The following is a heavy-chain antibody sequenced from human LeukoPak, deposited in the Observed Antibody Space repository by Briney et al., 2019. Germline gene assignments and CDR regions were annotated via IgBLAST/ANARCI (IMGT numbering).Heavy chain of an antibody. J-gene: IGHJ4*02. D-gene: IGHD6-13*01. CDR1: GGSFSGYY. CDR3: ARGGYDTSTPQQLVLATDLKLGPETPGMYYFDY. Sequence: SETLSLTCAVYGGSFSGYYWSWIRQPPGKGLEWIGEINHSGSTNYNPSLKSRVTISVDTSKNQFSLKLSSVTAADTAVYYCARGGYDTSTPQQLVLATDLKLGPETPGMYYFDYWGQGTLVTVSS. V-gene: IGHV4-34*01. CDR2: INHSGST.